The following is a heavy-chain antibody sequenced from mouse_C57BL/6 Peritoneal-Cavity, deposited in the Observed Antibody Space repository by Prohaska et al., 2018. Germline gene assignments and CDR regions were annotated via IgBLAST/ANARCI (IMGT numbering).Heavy chain of an antibody. CDR1: FTSTSYW. J-gene: IGHJ2*01. CDR3: ARDYYADY. Sequence: FTSTSYWITWVKQRPGQGLEWIGDIYPGSGSTNYNEKFKSKATLTVDTSSSTAYMQLSSLTSEDSAVYYCARDYYADYWGQGTTLTVSS. V-gene: IGHV1-55*01. CDR2: IYPGSGST.